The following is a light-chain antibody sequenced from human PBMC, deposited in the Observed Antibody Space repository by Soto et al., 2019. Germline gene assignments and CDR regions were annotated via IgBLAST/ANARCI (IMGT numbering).Light chain of an antibody. V-gene: IGLV1-47*01. CDR3: ATWDDSLSGRWV. CDR1: SSNIGSNY. J-gene: IGLJ3*02. Sequence: QSVLTQPPSASGTPGQRVTISCFGSSSNIGSNYVYWYQQLPRTAPKLLISRNNQRPSGVPDRFSGSKSGTSASLAISGLRSEDEADYYCATWDDSLSGRWVFGGGTKLTVL. CDR2: RNN.